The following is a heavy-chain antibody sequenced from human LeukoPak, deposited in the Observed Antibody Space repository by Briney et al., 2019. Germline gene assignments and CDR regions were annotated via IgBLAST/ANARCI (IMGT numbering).Heavy chain of an antibody. V-gene: IGHV4-38-2*02. CDR2: VYHSGST. CDR1: GYSISSGYY. CDR3: ARGRGYSGYTYEY. Sequence: PSETLSLTCTVSGYSISSGYYWGWIRQPPGKGLEWIGSVYHSGSTYYNPSLKSRVTISIDTSKNQFSLRLTSVTSADTAVFYCARGRGYSGYTYEYWGPGTTVTVSS. J-gene: IGHJ4*02. D-gene: IGHD5-12*01.